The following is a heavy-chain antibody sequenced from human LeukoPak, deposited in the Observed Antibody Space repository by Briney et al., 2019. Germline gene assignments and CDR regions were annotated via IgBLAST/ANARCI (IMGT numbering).Heavy chain of an antibody. CDR3: ARDAQLDY. J-gene: IGHJ4*02. CDR1: GFTFSSYG. Sequence: GGSLRLSCAASGFTFSSYGMHWVRQAPGKGLEWVAVISYDGSNKYDADSVKGRFTISRDNAKNTLYLQMNSLRAEDTAVYYCARDAQLDYWGQGTLVTVSS. V-gene: IGHV3-30*03. CDR2: ISYDGSNK.